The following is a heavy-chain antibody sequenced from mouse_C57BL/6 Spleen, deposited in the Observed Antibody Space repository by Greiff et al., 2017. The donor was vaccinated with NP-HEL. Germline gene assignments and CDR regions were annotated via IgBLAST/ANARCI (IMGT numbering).Heavy chain of an antibody. CDR1: GYTFTSYW. Sequence: QVQLQQPGAELVRPGSSVKLSCKASGYTFTSYWMHWVKQRPIQGLEWIGNIDPSDSETHYNQKFKDKATLTVDKSSSTAYMQLSSLTSEDSAVYYCARREGGYSGFAYWGQGTLVTVSA. CDR2: IDPSDSET. J-gene: IGHJ3*01. V-gene: IGHV1-52*01. D-gene: IGHD2-3*01. CDR3: ARREGGYSGFAY.